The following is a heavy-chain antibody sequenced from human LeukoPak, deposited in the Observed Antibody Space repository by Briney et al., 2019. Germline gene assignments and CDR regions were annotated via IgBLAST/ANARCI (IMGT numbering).Heavy chain of an antibody. D-gene: IGHD6-19*01. CDR3: ARRNISSGWSFDY. J-gene: IGHJ4*02. V-gene: IGHV4-4*07. CDR1: GGSISNYH. CDR2: IHTSGST. Sequence: SETLSLTCTVSGGSISNYHWSWIRQPAGKGLEWIGQIHTSGSTNYNPPLKSRVTVSIDTPENQLSLTIRSVTAADTAIYYCARRNISSGWSFDYWGQGTLVTVSS.